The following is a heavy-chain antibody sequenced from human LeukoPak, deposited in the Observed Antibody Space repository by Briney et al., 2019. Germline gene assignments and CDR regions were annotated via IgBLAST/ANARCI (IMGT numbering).Heavy chain of an antibody. V-gene: IGHV3-20*04. Sequence: PGGSLRLSCAASGFTFDDYGMSWVRQAPGKGLEWVSGINWNGGSTGYADSVKGRFTISRDNAKNSLYLQMNSLRAEYTALYYCARDGDQYYGFWSGYYRYYYMDVWGKGTTVTVSS. D-gene: IGHD3-3*01. J-gene: IGHJ6*03. CDR2: INWNGGST. CDR1: GFTFDDYG. CDR3: ARDGDQYYGFWSGYYRYYYMDV.